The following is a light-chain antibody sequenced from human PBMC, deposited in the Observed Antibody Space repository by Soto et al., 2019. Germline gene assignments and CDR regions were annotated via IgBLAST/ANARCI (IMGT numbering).Light chain of an antibody. V-gene: IGKV3-11*01. CDR3: QQRHMWPIT. CDR2: DAY. J-gene: IGKJ5*01. CDR1: QSFRGL. Sequence: EVVLTQSPATLSLSPGERATLSCRASQSFRGLLAGYQQKPGQAPRLLIYDAYNRATGIPPRFSGSGSGTDFTLTISSLEPVDSAVYYCQQRHMWPITFGQGTRLEIK.